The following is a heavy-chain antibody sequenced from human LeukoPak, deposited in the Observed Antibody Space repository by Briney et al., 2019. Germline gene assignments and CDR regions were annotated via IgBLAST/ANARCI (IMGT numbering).Heavy chain of an antibody. Sequence: ASVKVSCKASGYTFTSYDINWVRQATGQGLEWMGWMNPNSGNTGYAQKFQGRVTMTRNTSISTAYMELGSLKSEDTAVYYCARNMRNLYCSSTSCLSSAFDIWGQGTMVTVSS. CDR1: GYTFTSYD. V-gene: IGHV1-8*01. D-gene: IGHD2-2*01. J-gene: IGHJ3*02. CDR3: ARNMRNLYCSSTSCLSSAFDI. CDR2: MNPNSGNT.